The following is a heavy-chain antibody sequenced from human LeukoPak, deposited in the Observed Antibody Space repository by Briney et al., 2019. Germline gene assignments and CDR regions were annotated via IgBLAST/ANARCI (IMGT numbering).Heavy chain of an antibody. D-gene: IGHD3-22*01. Sequence: SETLSLTCTVSGGSISTYYWSWIRQPPGKGLEWIGYIYYSGSTNYNPSLKSRVTISVDTSKNHFSLKLSSVTAADTAVYYCARGDDSSGYYHFDYWGQGTLVTVSS. CDR3: ARGDDSSGYYHFDY. V-gene: IGHV4-59*01. CDR1: GGSISTYY. J-gene: IGHJ4*02. CDR2: IYYSGST.